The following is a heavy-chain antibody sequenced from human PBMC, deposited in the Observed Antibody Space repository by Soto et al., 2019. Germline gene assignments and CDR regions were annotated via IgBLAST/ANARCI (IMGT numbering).Heavy chain of an antibody. D-gene: IGHD3-22*01. CDR1: GFSLSNARMG. CDR3: ARSHYYDSSGYYGGIDY. V-gene: IGHV2-26*01. J-gene: IGHJ4*02. CDR2: IFSNDEK. Sequence: SGPTLVNPTETLTLTCTVSGFSLSNARMGVSWIRQPPGKALEWLAHIFSNDEKSYSTSLKSRLTISKDTSKSQVVLTMTNMEPVDTATYYCARSHYYDSSGYYGGIDYWGQGTLVTVSS.